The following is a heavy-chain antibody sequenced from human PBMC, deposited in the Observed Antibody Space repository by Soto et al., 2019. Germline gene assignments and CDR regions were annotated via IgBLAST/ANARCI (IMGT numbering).Heavy chain of an antibody. CDR3: ARESIVGASFDY. Sequence: PGGSLRLSSEASGFTFSRYALHWVRQAPGKGLEWVAVILYDGSNKYNADSVKGRFTISRDNPKNTLYLQMNSLRAEDTAVYYCARESIVGASFDYWGQGTLVTVSS. J-gene: IGHJ4*02. V-gene: IGHV3-30-3*01. D-gene: IGHD1-26*01. CDR2: ILYDGSNK. CDR1: GFTFSRYA.